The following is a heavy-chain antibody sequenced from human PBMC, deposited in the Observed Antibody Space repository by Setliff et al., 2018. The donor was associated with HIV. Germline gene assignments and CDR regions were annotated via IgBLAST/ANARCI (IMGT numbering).Heavy chain of an antibody. Sequence: ASVKVSCKASGYTFTSHTIHWVRQAPGQGLEWMGCIDAGNGNTKHSQKFQNRITITRDTSASTAFMEVNSLISEDTAVYYCARDGCDSNKCYVYNWFDPWGQGTLVTVSS. CDR1: GYTFTSHT. V-gene: IGHV1-3*01. D-gene: IGHD3-16*01. CDR2: IDAGNGNT. J-gene: IGHJ5*02. CDR3: ARDGCDSNKCYVYNWFDP.